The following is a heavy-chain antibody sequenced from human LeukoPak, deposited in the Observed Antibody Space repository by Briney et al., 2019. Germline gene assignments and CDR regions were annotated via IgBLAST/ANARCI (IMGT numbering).Heavy chain of an antibody. CDR2: IYYTGST. V-gene: IGHV4-59*01. J-gene: IGHJ3*02. CDR3: ARGARRDDAFDI. Sequence: SETLSLTCSVSGGSISNYYWSWIRQPPGKGLEWIGNIYYTGSTNYNPSLRSRVTISIDTSKKQFSLKLSSVTAADTAVYYCARGARRDDAFDIWGQGTMVTVSS. D-gene: IGHD6-25*01. CDR1: GGSISNYY.